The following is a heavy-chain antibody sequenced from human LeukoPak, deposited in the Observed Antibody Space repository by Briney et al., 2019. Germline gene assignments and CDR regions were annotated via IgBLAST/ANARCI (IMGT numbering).Heavy chain of an antibody. D-gene: IGHD3-22*01. CDR2: ISSSGSTI. CDR1: GFTFSSYE. J-gene: IGHJ6*03. V-gene: IGHV3-48*03. Sequence: GGSLRLSCAASGFTFSSYEMNWVRQAPGKGLEWVSYISSSGSTIYYADSVKGRFTISRDNAKNSLYLQMNSLRAEDTAVYYCARGQRYDSSGYYPNALYFYYYYMDVWGKGTTVTISS. CDR3: ARGQRYDSSGYYPNALYFYYYYMDV.